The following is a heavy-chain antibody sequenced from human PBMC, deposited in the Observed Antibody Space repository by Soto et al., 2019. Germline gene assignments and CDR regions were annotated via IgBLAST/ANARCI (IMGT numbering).Heavy chain of an antibody. D-gene: IGHD2-2*01. V-gene: IGHV1-69*04. J-gene: IGHJ4*02. CDR2: ISPIVGKT. CDR3: AREGTSTSTGMDY. Sequence: QVQLVQSGAEVRKPGSSVTVSCETSGDTFNNYVINWVRQAPGQGPEWMGRISPIVGKTIYAPRFQGRVTITADKATTTVYMEMSSLRIDDTAVYFGAREGTSTSTGMDYWGQGSMVTVSS. CDR1: GDTFNNYV.